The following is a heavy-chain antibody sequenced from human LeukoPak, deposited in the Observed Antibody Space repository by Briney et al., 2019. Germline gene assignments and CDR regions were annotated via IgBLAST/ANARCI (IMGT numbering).Heavy chain of an antibody. V-gene: IGHV4-39*07. CDR3: ARFVVVTAIPVRAFDI. D-gene: IGHD2-21*02. CDR2: IYYSGST. Sequence: TSETLSLTCTVSGGSISSSSYYWGWIRQPPGKGLEWIGSIYYSGSTYYNPSLKSRVTISVDTSRNQFSLKLSSVTAADTAVYYCARFVVVTAIPVRAFDIWGQGTMVTVSS. CDR1: GGSISSSSYY. J-gene: IGHJ3*02.